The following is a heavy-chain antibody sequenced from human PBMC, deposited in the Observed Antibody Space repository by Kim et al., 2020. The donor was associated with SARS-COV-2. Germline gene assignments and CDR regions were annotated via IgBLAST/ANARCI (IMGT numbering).Heavy chain of an antibody. D-gene: IGHD3-10*01. V-gene: IGHV4-34*01. CDR2: INHSGST. CDR1: GGSFSGYY. Sequence: SETLSLTCAVYGGSFSGYYWSWIRQPPGKGLEWIGEINHSGSTNYNPSLKSRVTISVDTSKNQFSLKLSSVTAADTAVYYCARATILWFGELLLRPKYNWFDPWGQGTLVTVSS. J-gene: IGHJ5*02. CDR3: ARATILWFGELLLRPKYNWFDP.